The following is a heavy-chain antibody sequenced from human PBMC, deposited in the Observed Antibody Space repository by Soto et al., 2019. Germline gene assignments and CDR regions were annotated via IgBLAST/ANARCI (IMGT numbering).Heavy chain of an antibody. CDR3: ARDLGWAFDS. Sequence: EVQLVESGGGSVQPGGSLRLSCAASGFTFSKFSMNWVRQAPGRGLEWISYISGGGRPISYADSVKGRFTISRDNAKNSLYLQMDSLTDEDTAVYYCARDLGWAFDSWGQGTLVTVSS. J-gene: IGHJ4*02. CDR2: ISGGGRPI. CDR1: GFTFSKFS. D-gene: IGHD6-19*01. V-gene: IGHV3-48*02.